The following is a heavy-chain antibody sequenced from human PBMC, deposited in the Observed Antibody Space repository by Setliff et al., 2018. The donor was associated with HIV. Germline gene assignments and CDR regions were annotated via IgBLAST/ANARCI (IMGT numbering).Heavy chain of an antibody. D-gene: IGHD6-6*01. V-gene: IGHV4-31*03. CDR3: ATRPRIAARPFDY. Sequence: SETLSLTCSVSGVSVGSGDYYWHWIRQHPEKALEWIGYIFHSWDTYYNPSLKSRMSMSLDTSKNQFSLELTSLTAADTAAYYCATRPRIAARPFDYWGQGMLVTVSS. CDR2: IFHSWDT. CDR1: GVSVGSGDYY. J-gene: IGHJ4*02.